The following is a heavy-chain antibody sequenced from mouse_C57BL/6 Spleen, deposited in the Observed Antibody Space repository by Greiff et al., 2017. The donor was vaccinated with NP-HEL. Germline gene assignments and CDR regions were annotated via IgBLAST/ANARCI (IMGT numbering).Heavy chain of an antibody. D-gene: IGHD3-2*02. CDR2: INPNNGGT. CDR1: GYTFTDYY. CDR3: ARPAQAPGYAMDY. V-gene: IGHV1-26*01. J-gene: IGHJ4*01. Sequence: VQLQQSGPELVKPGASVKISCKASGYTFTDYYMNWVKQSHGKSLEWIGDINPNNGGTSYNQKFKGKATLTVDKSSSTAYMELRSLTSEDSAVYYCARPAQAPGYAMDYWGQGTSVTVSS.